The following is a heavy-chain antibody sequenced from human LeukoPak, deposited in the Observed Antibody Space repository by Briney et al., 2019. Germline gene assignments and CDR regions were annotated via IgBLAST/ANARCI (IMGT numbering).Heavy chain of an antibody. D-gene: IGHD6-25*01. CDR3: ARGSAFDI. V-gene: IGHV4-59*08. CDR1: GGSISSYC. Sequence: SETLSLTCTVSGGSISSYCWNWIRQPPGKGLEWIGYIYYSGSTNYNPSLKSRVTISVDTSKNQFSLKLSSVTAADTAVYYCARGSAFDIWGQGTMVTVSS. CDR2: IYYSGST. J-gene: IGHJ3*02.